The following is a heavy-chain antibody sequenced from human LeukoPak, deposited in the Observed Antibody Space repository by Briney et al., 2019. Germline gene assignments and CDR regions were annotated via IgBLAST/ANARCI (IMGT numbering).Heavy chain of an antibody. J-gene: IGHJ5*02. D-gene: IGHD3-16*01. Sequence: SETLSLTCAVSGVSISSSNWWSWVRQPPGKGLEWIGEIYHGGSTNYNPSLKSRVTISVDKSNNQFSLKLTSVTAADTAVYYCARETYGFDPWGQGTLVTVSS. CDR3: ARETYGFDP. V-gene: IGHV4-4*02. CDR2: IYHGGST. CDR1: GVSISSSNW.